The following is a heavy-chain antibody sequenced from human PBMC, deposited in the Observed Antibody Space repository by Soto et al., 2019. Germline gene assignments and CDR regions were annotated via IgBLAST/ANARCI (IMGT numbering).Heavy chain of an antibody. CDR1: GFTFSSYS. CDR3: ARDKRDPSAVGFPGYYYGMDV. J-gene: IGHJ6*02. D-gene: IGHD6-13*01. V-gene: IGHV3-21*01. CDR2: ISSSSSYI. Sequence: GGSLRLSCAASGFTFSSYSMNWVRQAPGKGLEWVSSISSSSSYIYYADSVKGRFTISRDNAKNSLYLQMNSLRAEDTAMYYCARDKRDPSAVGFPGYYYGMDVWGQGTTVTVSS.